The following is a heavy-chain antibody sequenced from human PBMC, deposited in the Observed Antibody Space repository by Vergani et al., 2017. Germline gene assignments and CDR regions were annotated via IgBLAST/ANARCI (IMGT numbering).Heavy chain of an antibody. V-gene: IGHV3-30*01. CDR1: GFTFSSYA. CDR2: ISYDGSNK. J-gene: IGHJ4*02. CDR3: ARVSSGWYDPGYFDY. Sequence: QVQLVESGGGVVQPGRSLRLSCAASGFTFSSYAMHWVRQAPGKGLEWVAVISYDGSNKYYADSVKGRFTISRDNSKNKLYLQMTSLRAEETAVYYCARVSSGWYDPGYFDYWGQGTLVTVSS. D-gene: IGHD6-19*01.